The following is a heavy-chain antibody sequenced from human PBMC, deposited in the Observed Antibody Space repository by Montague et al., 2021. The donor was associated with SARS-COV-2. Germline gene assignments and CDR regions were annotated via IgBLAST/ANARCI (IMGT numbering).Heavy chain of an antibody. CDR3: ARTEYNWNDWLDP. D-gene: IGHD1-20*01. Sequence: SETLSLTCTVSGGSISSSSYYWGWIRQPPGKGLEWIGNIYYSGSTYYNPSLKSRVTISVDMSKNQFSLQLNSVTAADSAVYYCARTEYNWNDWLDPWGQGTLVTVSS. CDR1: GGSISSSSYY. J-gene: IGHJ5*02. V-gene: IGHV4-39*07. CDR2: IYYSGST.